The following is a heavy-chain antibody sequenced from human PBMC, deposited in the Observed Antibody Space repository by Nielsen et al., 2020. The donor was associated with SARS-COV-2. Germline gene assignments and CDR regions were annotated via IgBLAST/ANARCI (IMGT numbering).Heavy chain of an antibody. Sequence: GGSLRLSCAASGFAFSDYAMSWVRQAPGKGLEWVSTMSGISGRGSTYYTDSVRGRFTISRDNPKNTVYMQMNSLRPEDTAVYYCAKISGSQRHYFDFWGQGALVTVSS. CDR1: GFAFSDYA. CDR3: AKISGSQRHYFDF. J-gene: IGHJ4*02. V-gene: IGHV3-23*01. CDR2: MSGISGRGST. D-gene: IGHD1-26*01.